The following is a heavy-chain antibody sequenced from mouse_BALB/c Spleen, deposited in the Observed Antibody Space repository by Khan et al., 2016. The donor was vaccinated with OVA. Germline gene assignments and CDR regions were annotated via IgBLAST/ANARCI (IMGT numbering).Heavy chain of an antibody. CDR3: AREWAAWFPY. V-gene: IGHV1-77*01. Sequence: VKLLESGAELARPGASVNLSCKASGYTFTDYYINWMRQRTGQGLEWIGEIYPGSANIYYNEKFKGKATLTADKSSSTVYMQLSSLTSEASAVYFCAREWAAWFPYWGQGTLVTVSA. J-gene: IGHJ3*01. CDR2: IYPGSANI. CDR1: GYTFTDYY.